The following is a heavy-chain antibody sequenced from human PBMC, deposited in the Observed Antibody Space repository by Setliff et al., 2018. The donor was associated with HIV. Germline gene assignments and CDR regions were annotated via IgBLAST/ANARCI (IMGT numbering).Heavy chain of an antibody. CDR2: IWYDGSNK. V-gene: IGHV3-30*02. CDR3: AKDVLRGGGYFDY. J-gene: IGHJ4*02. Sequence: GGSLRLSCAASGFTFSSYGMHWVRQAPGKGLEWVAVIWYDGSNKYYADSVKGRFTISRDNSKNTLYLQMNSLRAEDTAVYYCAKDVLRGGGYFDYWGQGTLVTVSS. D-gene: IGHD3-16*01. CDR1: GFTFSSYG.